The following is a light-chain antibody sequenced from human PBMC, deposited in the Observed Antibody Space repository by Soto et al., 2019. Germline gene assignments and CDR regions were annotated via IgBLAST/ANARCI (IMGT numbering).Light chain of an antibody. J-gene: IGLJ1*01. CDR1: SSDVGGYNY. Sequence: ALTQPASVSGSPGQAITISCTGTSSDVGGYNYVSWYQQHPGKAPKLMIYEVSDRPSGVSDRFSGSKSGNTASLTISGLQAEDEADYYCTSYTSSSTPVFGTGTKVTVL. CDR3: TSYTSSSTPV. V-gene: IGLV2-14*01. CDR2: EVS.